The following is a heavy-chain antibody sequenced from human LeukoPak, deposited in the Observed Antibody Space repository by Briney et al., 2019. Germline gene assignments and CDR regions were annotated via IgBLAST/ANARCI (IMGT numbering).Heavy chain of an antibody. V-gene: IGHV3-7*01. CDR3: ARGDFWSVLTGGSFDY. Sequence: GGSLRLSCAASGFTFSSYAMSWVRQAPGKGLEWVANIKQDGSEKYYVDSVKGRFTISRDNAKNSLYLQMNSLRAEDTAVYYCARGDFWSVLTGGSFDYWGQGTLVTVSS. J-gene: IGHJ4*02. D-gene: IGHD3-3*01. CDR1: GFTFSSYA. CDR2: IKQDGSEK.